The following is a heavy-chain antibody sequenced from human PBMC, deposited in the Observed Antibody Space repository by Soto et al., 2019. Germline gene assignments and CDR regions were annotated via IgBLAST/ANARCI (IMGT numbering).Heavy chain of an antibody. D-gene: IGHD3-10*01. V-gene: IGHV1-18*01. J-gene: IGHJ5*02. CDR2: IATYNSNR. Sequence: ASVKVSCKTSCATFTNFGLSWVRRAPGQGLEWMGWIATYNSNRNLAQRFQGRLTLTTDTSTSTAYMELKSLGYDDTAIYYCARVVRGVVNWFDPWAQGTLVSVSS. CDR3: ARVVRGVVNWFDP. CDR1: CATFTNFG.